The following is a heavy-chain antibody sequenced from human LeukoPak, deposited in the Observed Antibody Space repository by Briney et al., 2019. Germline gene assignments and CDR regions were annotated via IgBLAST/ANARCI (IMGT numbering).Heavy chain of an antibody. D-gene: IGHD3-3*01. J-gene: IGHJ4*02. V-gene: IGHV5-51*01. Sequence: GESLEISCKGSGYSFTSYWIGWVRQLPGKGLEWMGIIYPGDSDTRYSPSFQGQVTISADKSISTAYLQWSSLKASDTAMYYCARGLDFWSGYFDYWGQGTLVTVSS. CDR1: GYSFTSYW. CDR3: ARGLDFWSGYFDY. CDR2: IYPGDSDT.